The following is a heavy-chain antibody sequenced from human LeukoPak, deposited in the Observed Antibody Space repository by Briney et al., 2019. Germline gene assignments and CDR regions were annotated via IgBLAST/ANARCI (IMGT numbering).Heavy chain of an antibody. CDR3: ARMGLRISRSGSYSEALRY. CDR1: GYTFTSYD. V-gene: IGHV1-8*03. D-gene: IGHD1-26*01. Sequence: ASVKVSCKASGYTFTSYDINWVRQATGQGLEWMGWMNPNSGNTGYAQKFQGRVTITRNTSISTAYMELSSLRSEDTAVYYCARMGLRISRSGSYSEALRYWGQGTLVTVSS. CDR2: MNPNSGNT. J-gene: IGHJ4*02.